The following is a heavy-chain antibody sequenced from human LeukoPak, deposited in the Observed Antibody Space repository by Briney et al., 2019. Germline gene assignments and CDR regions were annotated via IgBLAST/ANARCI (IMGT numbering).Heavy chain of an antibody. CDR3: ASRKLGNDY. V-gene: IGHV4-59*01. CDR2: IYYTGSS. CDR1: GFTFSSYA. Sequence: PGGSLRLSCAASGFTFSSYAMSWIRQSPGKGLEWIGYIYYTGSSSYNPSLRSRVTISADTSKNQFSLKLSSVTAADTAVYYCASRKLGNDYRGQGTLVTVSS. D-gene: IGHD7-27*01. J-gene: IGHJ4*01.